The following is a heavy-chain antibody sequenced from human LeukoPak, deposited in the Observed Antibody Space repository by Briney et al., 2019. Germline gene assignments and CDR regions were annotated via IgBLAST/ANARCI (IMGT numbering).Heavy chain of an antibody. CDR1: GVSISSGDYP. Sequence: SETLSLTCAVSGVSISSGDYPWSWIRQPPGKGLEWIGYIYHSGSTYYNPSLKSRVTLSIETSKNQFSLNLTSVTAADTAVYYCARDFRGVVLYWGWGTQVTVSS. CDR2: IYHSGST. J-gene: IGHJ4*02. CDR3: ARDFRGVVLY. V-gene: IGHV4-30-2*01. D-gene: IGHD3-10*01.